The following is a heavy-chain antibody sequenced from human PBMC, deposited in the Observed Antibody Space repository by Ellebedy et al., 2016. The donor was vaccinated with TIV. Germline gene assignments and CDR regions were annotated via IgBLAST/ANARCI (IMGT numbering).Heavy chain of an antibody. CDR3: ARLSGLVVVAATPMY. J-gene: IGHJ4*02. V-gene: IGHV4-39*01. Sequence: SETLSLXCTVSGGSISSSSYYWGCIRQPPGKGLEWIGYIYYSGSTYYNPSLKSRVTISVDTSKNQFSLKLSSVTAADTAVYYCARLSGLVVVAATPMYWGQGTLVTVSS. CDR2: IYYSGST. D-gene: IGHD2-15*01. CDR1: GGSISSSSYY.